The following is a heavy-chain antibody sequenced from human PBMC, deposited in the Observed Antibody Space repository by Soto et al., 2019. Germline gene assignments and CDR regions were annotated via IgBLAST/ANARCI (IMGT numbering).Heavy chain of an antibody. V-gene: IGHV1-69*01. CDR1: GGTFNNYG. J-gene: IGHJ4*02. Sequence: QVQLVQSGAEVKKPGSSVKVSCKASGGTFNNYGMGWVRQAPGQGLEWMGGIIPMIGRTSYAQKFQDRVTLTADASRSTAHMGLRSLRSEDTAVYFCARWDYDVLTGFSYDDWGQGTLVTVSS. D-gene: IGHD3-9*01. CDR3: ARWDYDVLTGFSYDD. CDR2: IIPMIGRT.